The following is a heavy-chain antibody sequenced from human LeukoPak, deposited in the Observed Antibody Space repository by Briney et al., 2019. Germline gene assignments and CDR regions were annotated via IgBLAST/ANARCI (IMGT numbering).Heavy chain of an antibody. D-gene: IGHD3-3*01. V-gene: IGHV4-4*09. CDR2: IYTSGST. CDR1: GGSISSYY. CDR3: ARGFGDFWSGYYSSMDNWFDP. J-gene: IGHJ5*02. Sequence: SETLSLTCTVSGGSISSYYWSWIRQPPGKGLEWIGYIYTSGSTNYNPSLKSRVTISVDTSKNQFSLKLSSVTAADTAVYYCARGFGDFWSGYYSSMDNWFDPWGQGTLVTVSS.